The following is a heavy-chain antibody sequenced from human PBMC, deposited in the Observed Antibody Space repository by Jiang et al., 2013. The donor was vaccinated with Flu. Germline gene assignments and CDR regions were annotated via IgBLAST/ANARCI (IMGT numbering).Heavy chain of an antibody. CDR2: IYPGDSDT. J-gene: IGHJ3*02. V-gene: IGHV5-51*01. CDR1: YW. CDR3: AIGEPRDAFDI. Sequence: YWIGWVRQMPGKGLEWMGIIYPGDSDTRYSPSFQGQVTISADKSISTAYLQWSSLKASDTAMYYCAIGEPRDAFDIWGQGTMVTISS. D-gene: IGHD3-10*01.